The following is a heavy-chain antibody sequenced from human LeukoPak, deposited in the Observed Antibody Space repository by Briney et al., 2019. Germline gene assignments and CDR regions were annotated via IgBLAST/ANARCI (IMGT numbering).Heavy chain of an antibody. CDR3: ATLRRSGWYIGD. CDR2: INPYSGGT. CDR1: GYTFSDYY. Sequence: GASVKVSCKASGYTFSDYYMHWVRQAPGQGLEWMGWINPYSGGTNYAEKFQGRVTMTRDTSMTIAYMELSSLRSDDTAMYYCATLRRSGWYIGDWGQGTLVTVSS. V-gene: IGHV1-2*02. J-gene: IGHJ4*02. D-gene: IGHD6-19*01.